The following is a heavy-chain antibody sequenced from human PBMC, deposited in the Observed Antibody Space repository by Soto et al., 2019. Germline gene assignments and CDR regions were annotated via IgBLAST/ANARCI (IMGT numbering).Heavy chain of an antibody. Sequence: EVQLVESGGGLVQPGRSLRLSCAASGFTFDDYAMHWVRQAPGKGLEWVSGISWNSGSIGYADSVKGRFTISRDNAKNSLYLQMNSLRAEDTALYYCAKDPTPDYGDYLDAFDIWGQWTMVTVSS. CDR3: AKDPTPDYGDYLDAFDI. V-gene: IGHV3-9*01. CDR1: GFTFDDYA. D-gene: IGHD4-17*01. J-gene: IGHJ3*02. CDR2: ISWNSGSI.